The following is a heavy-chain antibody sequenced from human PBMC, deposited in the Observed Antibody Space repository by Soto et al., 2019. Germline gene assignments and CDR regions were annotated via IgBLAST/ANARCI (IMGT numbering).Heavy chain of an antibody. V-gene: IGHV1-69*13. CDR3: ARDGYYYDSSGRRAHAEYFQH. D-gene: IGHD3-22*01. CDR1: GGTFSSYA. CDR2: IIPIFGTA. J-gene: IGHJ1*01. Sequence: SVKVSCKASGGTFSSYAISWVRQAPGQGLEWMGGIIPIFGTANYAQKFQGTVTITADESTSTAYMELSSLRSEDTAVYYCARDGYYYDSSGRRAHAEYFQHWGQGTLVTSPQ.